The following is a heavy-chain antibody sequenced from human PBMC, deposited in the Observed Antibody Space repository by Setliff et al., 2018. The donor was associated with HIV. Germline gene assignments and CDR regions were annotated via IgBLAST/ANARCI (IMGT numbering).Heavy chain of an antibody. CDR3: TRADIVVVPAAISYYYYYYYMDV. D-gene: IGHD2-2*01. CDR2: IRSKAYGGTT. Sequence: GGSLRLSCTASGFTFGDYAMSWVRQAPGKGLEWVGFIRSKAYGGTTEYAASVKGRFTISRDDSKSIAYLQMNSLETEDTAVYYCTRADIVVVPAAISYYYYYYYMDVWGKGTTVTVSS. CDR1: GFTFGDYA. J-gene: IGHJ6*03. V-gene: IGHV3-49*04.